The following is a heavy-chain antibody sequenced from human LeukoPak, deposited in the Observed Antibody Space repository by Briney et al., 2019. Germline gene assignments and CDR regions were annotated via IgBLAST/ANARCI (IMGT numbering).Heavy chain of an antibody. V-gene: IGHV3-30-3*01. J-gene: IGHJ4*02. CDR1: GFTFSSYA. CDR3: ARDSGEMATTYVFDY. D-gene: IGHD5-24*01. Sequence: PGRSLRLSCAASGFTFSSYAMHWVRQAPGKGLEWVAVISYDGSNKYYADSVKGRFTISRDNSKNTLYPQMNSLRAEDTAVYYCARDSGEMATTYVFDYWGQGTLVTVSS. CDR2: ISYDGSNK.